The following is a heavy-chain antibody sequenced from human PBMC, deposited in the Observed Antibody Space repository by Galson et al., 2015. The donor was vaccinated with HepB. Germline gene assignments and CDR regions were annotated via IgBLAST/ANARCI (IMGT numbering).Heavy chain of an antibody. D-gene: IGHD3-22*01. J-gene: IGHJ6*02. CDR2: IIPIFGTA. Sequence: SVKVSCKASGGTFSSYAISWVRQAPGQGLEWMGGIIPIFGTANYAQKFQGRVTITADESTSTAYMELSSLRSEDTAVYYCASSPRERITMIVVVPDYYYGMDVWGQGTTVTVSS. CDR3: ASSPRERITMIVVVPDYYYGMDV. CDR1: GGTFSSYA. V-gene: IGHV1-69*13.